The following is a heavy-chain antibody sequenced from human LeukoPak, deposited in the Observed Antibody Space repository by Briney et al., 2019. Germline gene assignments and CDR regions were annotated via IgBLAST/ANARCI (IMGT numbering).Heavy chain of an antibody. CDR1: GYTFTGYY. CDR2: INPNSGGT. Sequence: ASVKVSCKASGYTFTGYYMHWVRQAPGQGLEWMGWINPNSGGTNYAQKFQGRVTMTRDTSISTAYMELSRLRPDDTAVYYCARDKDILTGYYAFDIWGQGTMVTVSS. J-gene: IGHJ3*02. D-gene: IGHD3-9*01. CDR3: ARDKDILTGYYAFDI. V-gene: IGHV1-2*02.